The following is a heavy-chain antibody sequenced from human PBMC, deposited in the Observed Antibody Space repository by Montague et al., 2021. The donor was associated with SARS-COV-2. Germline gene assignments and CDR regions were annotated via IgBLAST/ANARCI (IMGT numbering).Heavy chain of an antibody. CDR3: ASMVRAQVYYFDY. CDR1: GGSISSSSYY. J-gene: IGHJ4*02. Sequence: SETLSLTCTVSGGSISSSSYYWGWIRQPPGKGLEWIGSIFYSGSTDYNPSLKSRVTISVDTSKNQCSLKLSSVTAADTAVYYCASMVRAQVYYFDYWGQGTLVTVSS. V-gene: IGHV4-39*01. CDR2: IFYSGST. D-gene: IGHD3-10*01.